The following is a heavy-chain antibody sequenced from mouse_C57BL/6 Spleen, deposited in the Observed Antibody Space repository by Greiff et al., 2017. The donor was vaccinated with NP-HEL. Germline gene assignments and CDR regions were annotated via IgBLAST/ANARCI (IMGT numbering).Heavy chain of an antibody. CDR3: ARHEGVYYAMDY. V-gene: IGHV2-6-1*01. J-gene: IGHJ4*01. Sequence: QVQLQQSGPGLVAPSQSLSITCTVSGFSLTSYGVHWVRQPPGQGLEWLVVIWSDGSTTYNSALKSRLGISKDNSKSQVFLKMNSLQTDDTAMYYCARHEGVYYAMDYWGQGTSVTVSS. CDR2: IWSDGST. CDR1: GFSLTSYG.